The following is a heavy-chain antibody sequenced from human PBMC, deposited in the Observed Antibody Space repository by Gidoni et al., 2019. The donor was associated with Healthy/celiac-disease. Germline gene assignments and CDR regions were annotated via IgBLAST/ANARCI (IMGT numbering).Heavy chain of an antibody. J-gene: IGHJ5*02. CDR3: ARGTGDWFDP. Sequence: QVQLVQSGAEVKKPGASVTVSCKASGYTFTGYYMHWVRQAPGQRLEWMGWINPNTGVTNYAQKFQGRVTMTRDTSISTAYLELSSLRSDDTAVYYCARGTGDWFDPWGQGTLVTVSS. CDR1: GYTFTGYY. CDR2: INPNTGVT. V-gene: IGHV1-2*02. D-gene: IGHD3-10*01.